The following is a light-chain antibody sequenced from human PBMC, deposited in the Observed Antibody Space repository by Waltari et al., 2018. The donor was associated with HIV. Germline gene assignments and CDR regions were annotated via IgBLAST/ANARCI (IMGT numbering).Light chain of an antibody. CDR1: SSNIRAGYD. V-gene: IGLV1-40*01. J-gene: IGLJ3*02. Sequence: QSVLTQPPSVSGAPGQRVTISCPGSSSNIRAGYDVHWYQPLPGTAPKLLIYGNSNRPSGVPDRFSGSKSGTSASLAITGLQAEDEADYYCQSYDSSLSGWVFGGGTKLTVL. CDR2: GNS. CDR3: QSYDSSLSGWV.